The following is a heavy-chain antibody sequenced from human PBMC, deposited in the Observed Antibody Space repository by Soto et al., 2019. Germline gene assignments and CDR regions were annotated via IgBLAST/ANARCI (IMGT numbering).Heavy chain of an antibody. CDR2: ISGSGGST. CDR3: AKDRYSSGWYLTLCFDP. D-gene: IGHD6-19*01. V-gene: IGHV3-23*01. CDR1: GFTFSSYA. Sequence: PGGSLRLSCAASGFTFSSYAMSWVRQAPGKGLEWVSAISGSGGSTYYADSVKGRFTISRDNSKNTLYLQMNSLRAEDTAVYYCAKDRYSSGWYLTLCFDPWGQGTLVTVSS. J-gene: IGHJ5*02.